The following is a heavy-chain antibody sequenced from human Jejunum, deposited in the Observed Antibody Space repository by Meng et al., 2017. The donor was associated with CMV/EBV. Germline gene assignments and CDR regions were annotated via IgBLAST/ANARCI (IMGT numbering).Heavy chain of an antibody. CDR2: IKDDGSEK. Sequence: GFNFGTFWMSWGRQAPGKGLEWVANIKDDGSEKYSVDSVKGRFTISRDNAKNSLYLQMNSLRAEDTAVYYCARALYSYGLGARFDFWGQGALVTVSS. CDR1: GFNFGTFW. V-gene: IGHV3-7*01. D-gene: IGHD5-18*01. J-gene: IGHJ4*02. CDR3: ARALYSYGLGARFDF.